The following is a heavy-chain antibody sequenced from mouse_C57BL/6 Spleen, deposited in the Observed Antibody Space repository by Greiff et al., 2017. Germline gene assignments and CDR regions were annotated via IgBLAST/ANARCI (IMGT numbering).Heavy chain of an antibody. Sequence: EVKLVESGGGLVKPGGSLKLSCAASGFTFSDYGMHWVRQAPEKGLEWVAYISSGSSTIYYADTVKGRFTISRDHAKNTLFLQMTRLRSEDTAMYYCARALFSSFWYFDVWGTGTTVTVSS. V-gene: IGHV5-17*01. CDR2: ISSGSSTI. D-gene: IGHD6-5*01. J-gene: IGHJ1*03. CDR3: ARALFSSFWYFDV. CDR1: GFTFSDYG.